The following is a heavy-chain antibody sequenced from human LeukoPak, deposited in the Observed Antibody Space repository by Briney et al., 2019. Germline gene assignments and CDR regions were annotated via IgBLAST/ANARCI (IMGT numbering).Heavy chain of an antibody. CDR1: GGSISSGSSY. CDR3: ARGGVAASHYYFDY. D-gene: IGHD2-15*01. J-gene: IGHJ4*02. Sequence: SETLSLTCTVSGGSISSGSSYWSWIRQPAGKGLEWIGRIYTSGSTNYNPSLKSRVTISVDTSKSQFSLKLSSVTAADTAVYYCARGGVAASHYYFDYWGQGTLVTVSS. CDR2: IYTSGST. V-gene: IGHV4-61*02.